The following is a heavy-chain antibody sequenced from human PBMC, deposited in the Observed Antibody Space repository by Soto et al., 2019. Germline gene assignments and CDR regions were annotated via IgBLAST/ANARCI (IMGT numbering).Heavy chain of an antibody. CDR2: INPSGGST. CDR1: GYTFTSYY. CDR3: ARTPDPRGAFDI. V-gene: IGHV1-46*03. Sequence: ASVKVSCKASGYTFTSYYMHWVRQAPGQGLEWMGIINPSGGSTSYAQKFQGRVTMTRDTSTSTVYTELSSLRSEGTAVYYCARTPDPRGAFDIWGQGTMVTVSS. D-gene: IGHD3-10*01. J-gene: IGHJ3*02.